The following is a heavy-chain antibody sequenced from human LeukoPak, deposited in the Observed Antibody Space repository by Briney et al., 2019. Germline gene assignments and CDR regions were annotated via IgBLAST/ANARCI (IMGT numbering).Heavy chain of an antibody. CDR3: ARDLTHRRNYDNSGYQIVPAF. CDR2: INPNNGDT. V-gene: IGHV1-2*02. CDR1: GYTFSGNF. D-gene: IGHD3-22*01. J-gene: IGHJ4*02. Sequence: ASVKVSCKASGYTFSGNFMHWVRQAPGQGLEWMGWINPNNGDTNYAQKFQGRVTMTTDTSTSTAYMELRSLRSDDTAVYYCARDLTHRRNYDNSGYQIVPAFWGQGTLVTVSS.